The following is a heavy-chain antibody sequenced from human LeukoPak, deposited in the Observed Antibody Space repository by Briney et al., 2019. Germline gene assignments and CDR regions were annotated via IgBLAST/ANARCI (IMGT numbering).Heavy chain of an antibody. CDR1: GLTLSRCD. CDR2: IRSDGTKK. Sequence: GGSLRLSCAASGLTLSRCDMHWVRQTPGKGLEWVAYIRSDGTKKYHAASVKGRFSISRDNSKNTLYLQMNSLRTEDTAVYYCAKDLGAYYYGSVLDYWGQGALVTVSS. V-gene: IGHV3-30*02. D-gene: IGHD3-10*01. CDR3: AKDLGAYYYGSVLDY. J-gene: IGHJ4*02.